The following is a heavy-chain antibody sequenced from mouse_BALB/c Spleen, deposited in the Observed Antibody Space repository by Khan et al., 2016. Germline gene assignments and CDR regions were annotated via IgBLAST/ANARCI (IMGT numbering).Heavy chain of an antibody. CDR2: IHYSGST. CDR1: GYSITSGYS. V-gene: IGHV3-1*02. Sequence: EVQLQESGPDLVKPSQSLSLTCTVTGYSITSGYSWHWIRQFPGNKLEWMGSIHYSGSTNYNPSLKCRIFITRDPSKNQFFLQLNSVPTEDTATYYCARSGGNFRFDYWGQGTTLTVSS. D-gene: IGHD2-1*01. CDR3: ARSGGNFRFDY. J-gene: IGHJ2*01.